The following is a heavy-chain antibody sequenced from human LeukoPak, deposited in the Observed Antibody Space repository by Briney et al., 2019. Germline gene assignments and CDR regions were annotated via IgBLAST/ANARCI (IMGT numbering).Heavy chain of an antibody. CDR2: IYPGDSDT. V-gene: IGHV5-51*01. J-gene: IGHJ6*02. Sequence: GESLKISCKGSGYSFTSYWIGWVRQMPGKGLEWMGIIYPGDSDTRYSPSFQGQVTISADKSISTAYLQWSSLKASDTAMYYCARLNSSGYYNYYGTDVWGQGTTVTVSS. CDR1: GYSFTSYW. D-gene: IGHD3-22*01. CDR3: ARLNSSGYYNYYGTDV.